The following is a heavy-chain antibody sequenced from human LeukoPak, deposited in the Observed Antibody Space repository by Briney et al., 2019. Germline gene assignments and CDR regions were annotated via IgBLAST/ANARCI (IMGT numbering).Heavy chain of an antibody. Sequence: GGSLRLSCAASGFTFSSYEMNWVRQAPGKGLECVSVIFSGGGTYYADSVKGRFTISRDNSKNTLYLQMNSLRAEDTAVYYCASGRPAADASDYWGQGTLVTVSS. V-gene: IGHV3-66*01. D-gene: IGHD6-13*01. CDR2: IFSGGGT. CDR1: GFTFSSYE. CDR3: ASGRPAADASDY. J-gene: IGHJ4*02.